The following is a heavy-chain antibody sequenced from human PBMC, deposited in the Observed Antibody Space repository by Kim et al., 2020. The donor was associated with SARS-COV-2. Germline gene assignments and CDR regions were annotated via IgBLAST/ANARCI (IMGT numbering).Heavy chain of an antibody. CDR1: GFTFSSYA. Sequence: GGSLRLSCAASGFTFSSYAMSWVRQASGKGLEWVSAITVSGATTYYANSVKGRFTISRDNPKSTLYLQMNSLRAEDTAVYYCARDIVHDYGPDYWGQGALVTVS. CDR3: ARDIVHDYGPDY. D-gene: IGHD4-17*01. J-gene: IGHJ4*02. CDR2: ITVSGATT. V-gene: IGHV3-23*01.